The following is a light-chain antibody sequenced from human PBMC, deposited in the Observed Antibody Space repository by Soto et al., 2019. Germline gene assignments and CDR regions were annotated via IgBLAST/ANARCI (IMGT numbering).Light chain of an antibody. CDR2: EVS. Sequence: QSALTQPASVSGSPGQSITISCTGTSSDVGGYNYVSWYQHHPGKAPKLLIFEVSNRPSGVSSRFSGSKSGNTASLTISGLQAEDEADYYCSYYRSSSTHVFGTGTKLTVL. J-gene: IGLJ1*01. CDR3: SYYRSSSTHV. CDR1: SSDVGGYNY. V-gene: IGLV2-14*01.